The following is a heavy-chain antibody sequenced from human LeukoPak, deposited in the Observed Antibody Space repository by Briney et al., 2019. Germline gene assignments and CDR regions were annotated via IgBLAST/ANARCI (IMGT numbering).Heavy chain of an antibody. V-gene: IGHV3-13*01. CDR1: GFIFSIYD. Sequence: PGRSLRLSCAASGFIFSIYDIHWVRQPTGKGLEWVSAIDAAGDTYYSGSVKGRFTISRENAKNSLYLQMNSLRAGDTAVYYCARYRSGDGHDSWGQGTLVTVSS. J-gene: IGHJ4*02. CDR3: ARYRSGDGHDS. D-gene: IGHD4-17*01. CDR2: IDAAGDT.